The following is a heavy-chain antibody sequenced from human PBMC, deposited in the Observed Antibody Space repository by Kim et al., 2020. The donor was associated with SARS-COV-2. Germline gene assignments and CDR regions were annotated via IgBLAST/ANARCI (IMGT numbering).Heavy chain of an antibody. V-gene: IGHV1-2*04. Sequence: ASVKVSCKASGYTFTGYYMHWVRQAPGQGLEWMGWINPNSGGTNYAQKFQGWVTMTRDTSISTAYMELSRLRSDDTAVYYCARGAGVDGYNGGDYWGQGTLVTVSS. D-gene: IGHD5-12*01. CDR2: INPNSGGT. CDR3: ARGAGVDGYNGGDY. CDR1: GYTFTGYY. J-gene: IGHJ4*02.